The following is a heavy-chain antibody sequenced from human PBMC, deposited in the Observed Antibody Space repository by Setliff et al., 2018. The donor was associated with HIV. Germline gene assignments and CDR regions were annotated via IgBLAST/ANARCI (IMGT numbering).Heavy chain of an antibody. CDR2: IIPMYNIP. CDR1: GGTLRSYG. Sequence: ASVKVSCKASGGTLRSYGMTWVRQAPGQGLEWMGMIIPMYNIPAYAQKFQGRVTFTADESTSTAYMELSSLSSEDTAVYYCATYHYYDSSAYYIDLYYLDYWGQGTLVTVSS. D-gene: IGHD3-22*01. J-gene: IGHJ4*02. CDR3: ATYHYYDSSAYYIDLYYLDY. V-gene: IGHV1-69*13.